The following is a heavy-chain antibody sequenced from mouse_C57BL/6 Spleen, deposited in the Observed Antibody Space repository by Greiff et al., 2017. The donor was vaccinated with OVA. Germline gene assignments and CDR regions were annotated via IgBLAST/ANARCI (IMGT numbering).Heavy chain of an antibody. CDR3: ARDYYGVAQNWYCDV. CDR1: GFTFSDYG. Sequence: EVKLVESGGGLVKPGGSLKLSCAASGFTFSDYGMHWVRQAPEKGLEWVAYISSGSSTIYYADTVKGRFTISRDNAKNTLFLQMTSLRSEDTAMYYGARDYYGVAQNWYCDVWGTGTTVTVSS. D-gene: IGHD1-1*01. CDR2: ISSGSSTI. J-gene: IGHJ1*03. V-gene: IGHV5-17*01.